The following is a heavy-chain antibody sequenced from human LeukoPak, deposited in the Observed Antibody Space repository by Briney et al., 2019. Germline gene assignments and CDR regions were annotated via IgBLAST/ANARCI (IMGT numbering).Heavy chain of an antibody. Sequence: TETLSLTCTVSGGSISSYYWSWIRQPPGKGLEWIGYIYYSGSTNYTPSLKSRVTISVDTSRNQFSLKLSSVTAADTAVYYCARHSSGWSYFDYWGQGTLVTAPS. CDR1: GGSISSYY. V-gene: IGHV4-59*08. D-gene: IGHD6-19*01. CDR3: ARHSSGWSYFDY. J-gene: IGHJ4*02. CDR2: IYYSGST.